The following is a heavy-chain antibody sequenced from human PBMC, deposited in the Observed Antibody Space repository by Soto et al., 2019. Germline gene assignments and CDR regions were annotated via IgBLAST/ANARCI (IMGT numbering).Heavy chain of an antibody. J-gene: IGHJ6*02. Sequence: QVRLVQSGAEVKKPGSSVKVSCEASGGTFSSYAVTWVRQAPGQGLEWMGGIIPIVTTPNYAQKFQGRLTISADKSTSTSYMELSSLRSEDTGVYYCARVGYNFWSPYHYYGMDVWGQGTTVIVSS. V-gene: IGHV1-69*06. CDR2: IIPIVTTP. CDR1: GGTFSSYA. D-gene: IGHD3-3*01. CDR3: ARVGYNFWSPYHYYGMDV.